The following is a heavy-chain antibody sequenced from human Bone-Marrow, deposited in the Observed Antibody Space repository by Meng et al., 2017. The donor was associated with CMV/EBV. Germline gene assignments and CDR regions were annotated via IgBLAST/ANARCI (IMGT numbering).Heavy chain of an antibody. Sequence: GESLKISCAASGFTFSSYGMHWVRQAPGKGLEWVAVIWYDGSNKYYADSVKGRFTISRDNSKNTLYLQMNSLRADDTAVYYCAKAGMRCSSANCYNSFDYWGQGTLVTVSS. CDR3: AKAGMRCSSANCYNSFDY. J-gene: IGHJ4*02. CDR2: IWYDGSNK. D-gene: IGHD2-2*02. CDR1: GFTFSSYG. V-gene: IGHV3-33*06.